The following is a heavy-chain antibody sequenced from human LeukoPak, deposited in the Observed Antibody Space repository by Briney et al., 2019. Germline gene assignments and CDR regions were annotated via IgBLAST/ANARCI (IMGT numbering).Heavy chain of an antibody. CDR2: ISYDGSNK. V-gene: IGHV3-30*03. CDR3: AGGYSYGPNAFDI. Sequence: PGGSLRLSCAASGFTFSSYGMHWVRQAPGKGLEWVAVISYDGSNKYYADSVKGRFTISRDNAKNSLYLQMNSLRAEDTAVYYCAGGYSYGPNAFDIWGQGTMVTVSS. D-gene: IGHD5-18*01. J-gene: IGHJ3*02. CDR1: GFTFSSYG.